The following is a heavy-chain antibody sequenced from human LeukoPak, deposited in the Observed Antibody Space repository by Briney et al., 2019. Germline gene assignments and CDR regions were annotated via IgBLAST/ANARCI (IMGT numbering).Heavy chain of an antibody. V-gene: IGHV3-20*04. D-gene: IGHD3-16*01. Sequence: GGSLRLSCAASGFTFDHYGMSWVRQAPWKGLEWVSGITWDAAKIGYADSVKGRFTISRDNAKKSLYVQMHSLRAEDTALYYCATSDQIIMMDASDIWGQGTMVIVSS. J-gene: IGHJ3*02. CDR1: GFTFDHYG. CDR3: ATSDQIIMMDASDI. CDR2: ITWDAAKI.